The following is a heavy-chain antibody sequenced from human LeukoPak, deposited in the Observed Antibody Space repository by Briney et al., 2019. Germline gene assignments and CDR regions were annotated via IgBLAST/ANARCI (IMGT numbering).Heavy chain of an antibody. Sequence: GRSLRLSCAASGFIFSSYGMHWVRQAPGKGLEWVALIWYDGTNEYYTDSVKGRFTISRANSKNTLYPQTNSLRAEDTAVYYCARVPYCSGGRCSSWIDHWGQGTLVTVSS. J-gene: IGHJ4*02. CDR3: ARVPYCSGGRCSSWIDH. CDR1: GFIFSSYG. CDR2: IWYDGTNE. D-gene: IGHD2-15*01. V-gene: IGHV3-33*01.